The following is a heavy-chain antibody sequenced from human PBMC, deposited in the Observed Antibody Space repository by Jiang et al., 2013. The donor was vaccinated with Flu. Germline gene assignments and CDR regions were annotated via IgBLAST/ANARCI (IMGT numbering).Heavy chain of an antibody. D-gene: IGHD6-19*01. CDR1: GYTFTGYY. V-gene: IGHV1-2*02. Sequence: GAEVKKPGASVKVSCKASGYTFTGYYMHWVRQAPGQGLEWMGWINPNSGGTNYAQKFQGRVTMTRDTSISTAYMELSRLRSDDTAVYYCARGPKLSYSSGWYGNWFDPWGQGTLVTVSS. CDR2: INPNSGGT. CDR3: ARGPKLSYSSGWYGNWFDP. J-gene: IGHJ5*02.